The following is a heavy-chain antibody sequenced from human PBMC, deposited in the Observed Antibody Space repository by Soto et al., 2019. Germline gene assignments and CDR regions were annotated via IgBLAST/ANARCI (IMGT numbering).Heavy chain of an antibody. CDR2: INHSGST. Sequence: QVQLQQWGAGLLKPSETLSLTCAVYGGSFSGYYWSWIRQPPGKGLEWIGEINHSGSTNYNPSLKRRVTISVDTSKNQFSLKLSSVTAADTAVYYCASRRTLWFGELRQWGQGTLVTVSS. D-gene: IGHD3-10*01. CDR3: ASRRTLWFGELRQ. CDR1: GGSFSGYY. V-gene: IGHV4-34*01. J-gene: IGHJ4*02.